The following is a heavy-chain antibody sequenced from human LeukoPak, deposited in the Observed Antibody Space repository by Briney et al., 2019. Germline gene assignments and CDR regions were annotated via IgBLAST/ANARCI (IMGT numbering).Heavy chain of an antibody. CDR1: GASISRTTYY. Sequence: PSETLSLTCTVSGASISRTTYYWGWSRQPPGKGLEWIATMFYSGYTYYNPSLKSRVTISIDTSENQVSLKLSFVTAADTALYYCAKEPTGDKSFDSWGQGTLVTVSS. CDR3: AKEPTGDKSFDS. D-gene: IGHD7-27*01. CDR2: MFYSGYT. J-gene: IGHJ4*02. V-gene: IGHV4-39*07.